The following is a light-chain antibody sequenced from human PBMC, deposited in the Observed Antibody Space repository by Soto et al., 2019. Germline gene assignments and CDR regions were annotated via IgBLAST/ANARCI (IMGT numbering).Light chain of an antibody. CDR1: QSVRSNC. CDR3: QQYGRPPQT. Sequence: EIVFTQSPCTLSLSPGERATLSCRASQSVRSNCLAWYQHKPGQAPRLLIYGTSSRATDIPDRFTGSGSGTDFTLTISRLEPEDFAVYSCQQYGRPPQTFGQGTKVDIK. J-gene: IGKJ1*01. CDR2: GTS. V-gene: IGKV3-20*01.